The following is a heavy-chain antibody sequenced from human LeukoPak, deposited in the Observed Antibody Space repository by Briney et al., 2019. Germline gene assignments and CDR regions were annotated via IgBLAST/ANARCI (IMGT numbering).Heavy chain of an antibody. CDR2: ISSSSRAI. CDR3: AREGYHFDF. D-gene: IGHD5-18*01. J-gene: IGHJ4*02. V-gene: IGHV3-48*03. CDR1: GFRFSNYE. Sequence: GGSLRLSCAASGFRFSNYEMNWVRQAPGKGLEWVSYISSSSRAIFYADSAKGRFTISRDNAKNSMFLQMSSLRAEYTAVYYCAREGYHFDFWGQGTLVTVSS.